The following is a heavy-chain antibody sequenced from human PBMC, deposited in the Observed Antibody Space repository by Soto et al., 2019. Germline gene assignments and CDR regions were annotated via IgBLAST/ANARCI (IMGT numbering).Heavy chain of an antibody. D-gene: IGHD3-9*01. CDR2: IYPGDSDT. CDR3: ARARKELRYFDWFDY. Sequence: PGESLKITCKGSGYSFASYWIGWVRQMPGKGLEWMGIIYPGDSDTRYSPSFQGQVTISADKSISTAYLQWSSLKASDTAMYYCARARKELRYFDWFDYWGQGTLVTVSS. CDR1: GYSFASYW. V-gene: IGHV5-51*01. J-gene: IGHJ4*02.